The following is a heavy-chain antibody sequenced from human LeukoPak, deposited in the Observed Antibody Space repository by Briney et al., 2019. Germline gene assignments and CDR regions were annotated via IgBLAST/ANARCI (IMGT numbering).Heavy chain of an antibody. CDR3: ARLDGYNSFDS. CDR1: GLTVSSSY. CDR2: IYRGGAT. V-gene: IGHV3-53*01. D-gene: IGHD5-24*01. J-gene: IGHJ4*02. Sequence: GGSLRLSCAASGLTVSSSYMSWVRQAPAKGLEWVSIIYRGGATYYADSVKGRFTISRDNSKNTLYLQMNSLRAEDTAVYYCARLDGYNSFDSWGQGTLVTVSS.